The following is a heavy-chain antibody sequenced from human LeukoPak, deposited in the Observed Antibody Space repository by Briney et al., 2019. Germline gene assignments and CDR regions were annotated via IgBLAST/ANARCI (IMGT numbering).Heavy chain of an antibody. CDR2: IYYSGST. D-gene: IGHD4-17*01. CDR1: GGSINSYY. V-gene: IGHV4-59*01. CDR3: ARVVYGDYPNWFDP. J-gene: IGHJ5*02. Sequence: SETLSLTCTVSGGSINSYYWSWIRQPPGKGLEWIGYIYYSGSTNYNPSLKSRVTISVDTSKNQFSLKLSSVTAADTAVYYCARVVYGDYPNWFDPWGQGTLVTVSS.